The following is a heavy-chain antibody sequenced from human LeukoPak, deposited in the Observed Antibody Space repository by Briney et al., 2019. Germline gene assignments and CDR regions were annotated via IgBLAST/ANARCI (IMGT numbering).Heavy chain of an antibody. CDR1: GFTFSSYS. Sequence: PGGSLRLSCAASGFTFSSYSMNWVRQAPGKGLEWVSSISSSSSYIYYADSVKGRFTISRDNAKNSLYLQMYSLRAEDTAVYYCARDRMVRGVMDYWGQGTLVTVSS. CDR3: ARDRMVRGVMDY. D-gene: IGHD3-10*01. CDR2: ISSSSSYI. J-gene: IGHJ4*02. V-gene: IGHV3-21*01.